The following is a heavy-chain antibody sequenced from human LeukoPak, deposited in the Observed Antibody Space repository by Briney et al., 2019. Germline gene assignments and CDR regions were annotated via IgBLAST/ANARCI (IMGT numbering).Heavy chain of an antibody. CDR1: GFTFSSYA. CDR2: ISGSGGGT. V-gene: IGHV3-23*01. Sequence: GGSLRLSCAASGFTFSSYAMSWVRQAPDNGLESVSTISGSGGGTYYADTVKGRFTISRDDSKNTLYLQMNSLRSEDTAVYYCVKDLGRYRNNCFDYWGQGTLVTVSS. D-gene: IGHD1-26*01. CDR3: VKDLGRYRNNCFDY. J-gene: IGHJ4*02.